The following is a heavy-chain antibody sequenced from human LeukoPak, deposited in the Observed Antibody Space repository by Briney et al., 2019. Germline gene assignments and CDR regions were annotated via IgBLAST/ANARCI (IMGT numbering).Heavy chain of an antibody. J-gene: IGHJ4*02. CDR3: AKGVWSSVVTRGYFDY. CDR2: ISGNGDGT. D-gene: IGHD4-23*01. Sequence: PGGSLRLSCAASRFTFSNYAMNWVRQAPGKGLEWVSVISGNGDGTYYADSVKGRFTISRDNSKNTLFLQMNSLRAEDTAIYYCAKGVWSSVVTRGYFDYWGQGILVTVS. V-gene: IGHV3-23*01. CDR1: RFTFSNYA.